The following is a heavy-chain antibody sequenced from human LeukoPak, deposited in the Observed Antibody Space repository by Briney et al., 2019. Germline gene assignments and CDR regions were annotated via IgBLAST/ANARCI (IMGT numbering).Heavy chain of an antibody. CDR2: ISSSSYYI. V-gene: IGHV3-21*01. CDR1: GFTFSSYE. Sequence: GGSLRLSCAASGFTFSSYEMNWVRQAPGKGLEWVSSISSSSYYIYYADSVKGRFTISRDNAKNSLYLQMNSLRAEDTAASYCAKGYYFDILSGYSSLDSWGQGTLVTVSS. D-gene: IGHD3-9*01. CDR3: AKGYYFDILSGYSSLDS. J-gene: IGHJ4*02.